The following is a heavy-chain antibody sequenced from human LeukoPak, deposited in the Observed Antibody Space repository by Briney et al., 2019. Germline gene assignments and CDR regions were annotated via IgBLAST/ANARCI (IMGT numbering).Heavy chain of an antibody. D-gene: IGHD4-23*01. CDR3: ARASRAYGGNSEPFDY. Sequence: PGGSLRLSCAVSGFTFSSYGMHWVRQAPGEGLEWAAVTWFDGSNIYYADSVKGRFTISRDNSKNTLYLQMNSLRAEDTAVYYCARASRAYGGNSEPFDYWGQGTLVTVSS. J-gene: IGHJ4*02. CDR1: GFTFSSYG. CDR2: TWFDGSNI. V-gene: IGHV3-33*01.